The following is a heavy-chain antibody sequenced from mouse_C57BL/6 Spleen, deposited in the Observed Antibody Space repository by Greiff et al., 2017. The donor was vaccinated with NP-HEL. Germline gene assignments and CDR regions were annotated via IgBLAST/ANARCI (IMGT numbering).Heavy chain of an antibody. V-gene: IGHV1-69*01. CDR3: ARAIYYYGSSRYFDV. D-gene: IGHD1-1*01. J-gene: IGHJ1*03. CDR2: IDPSDSYT. CDR1: GYTFTSYW. Sequence: VQLQQPGAELVMPGASVKLSCKASGYTFTSYWMHWVKQRPGQGLEWIGEIDPSDSYTNYHQKFKGKSTLTVDKSSSTAYMQLSSLTSEDSAVYYCARAIYYYGSSRYFDVWGTGTTVTVSS.